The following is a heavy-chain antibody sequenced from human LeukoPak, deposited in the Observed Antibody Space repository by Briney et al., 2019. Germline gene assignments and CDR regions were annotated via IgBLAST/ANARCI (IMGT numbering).Heavy chain of an antibody. CDR2: VYMSGST. J-gene: IGHJ6*03. CDR3: ASSSLSGSSDYYYYYMDV. D-gene: IGHD1-26*01. Sequence: PSETLSLTCNVSDDSISSGPYYWTWIRQPAGKGLEWIGRVYMSGSTNYNPSLKSRVTISVDTSKNQFSLKLSSVTAADTAVYYCASSSLSGSSDYYYYYMDVWGKGTTVTVSS. V-gene: IGHV4-61*02. CDR1: DDSISSGPYY.